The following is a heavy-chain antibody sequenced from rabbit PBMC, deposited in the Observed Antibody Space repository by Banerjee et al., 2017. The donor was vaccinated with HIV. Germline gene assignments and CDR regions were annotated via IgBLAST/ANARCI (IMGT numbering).Heavy chain of an antibody. V-gene: IGHV1S45*01. D-gene: IGHD1-1*01. CDR3: ARSHTISSGYLDL. J-gene: IGHJ6*01. CDR2: IYAGSSGST. Sequence: QEHLEESGGDLVKPEGSLTLTCTASGFSFSSSYWICWVRQAPGKGLEWIACIYAGSSGSTYYASWARGRFTISKTSSTAVTLQMTSLTAADTATYFCARSHTISSGYLDLWGQGTLVTVS. CDR1: GFSFSSSYW.